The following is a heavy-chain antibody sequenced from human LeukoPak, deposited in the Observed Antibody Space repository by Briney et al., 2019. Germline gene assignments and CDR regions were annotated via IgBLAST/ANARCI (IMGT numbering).Heavy chain of an antibody. V-gene: IGHV3-23*01. J-gene: IGHJ3*02. D-gene: IGHD2-15*01. CDR2: IGGRGSRT. CDR1: GFTFITYA. CDR3: ARKKKDIVVVVAAAADQAFDI. Sequence: GGSLRLSCAASGFTFITYAMSWARQQPGKGLEWVSAIGGRGSRTYYAGSVRGRFTISRDNSKNKLYLQMNSLRAEDTAVYYCARKKKDIVVVVAAAADQAFDIWGQGTMVTVSS.